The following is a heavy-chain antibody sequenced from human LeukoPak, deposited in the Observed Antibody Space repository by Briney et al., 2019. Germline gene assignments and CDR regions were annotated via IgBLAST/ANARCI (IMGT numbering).Heavy chain of an antibody. CDR3: ARGFRDYVWGSPQPYFDY. V-gene: IGHV4-30-4*01. D-gene: IGHD3-16*01. CDR2: IYYSGST. J-gene: IGHJ4*02. Sequence: SETLSLTCTVSGGSISSGDYYWSWIRQPPGKGLEWIGYIYYSGSTYYNPSLKSRVTISVDTSKNQFSLKLSSVTAADTAVYYCARGFRDYVWGSPQPYFDYWGQGTLVTVSS. CDR1: GGSISSGDYY.